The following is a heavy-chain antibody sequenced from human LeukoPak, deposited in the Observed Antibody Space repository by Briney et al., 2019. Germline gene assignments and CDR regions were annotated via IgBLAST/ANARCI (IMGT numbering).Heavy chain of an antibody. CDR3: ARDGRGYCSSTSCYEVDS. CDR2: IYYTGST. D-gene: IGHD2-2*01. CDR1: GGSISSGDYY. Sequence: PSETLSLTCTVSGGSISSGDYYWSWIRQPPGKGLEWIVYIYYTGSTYYNPSLKSRVTISVDTSKNQFSLKLSSVTAADTAVYYCARDGRGYCSSTSCYEVDSWGQGTLVTVSS. J-gene: IGHJ4*02. V-gene: IGHV4-30-4*01.